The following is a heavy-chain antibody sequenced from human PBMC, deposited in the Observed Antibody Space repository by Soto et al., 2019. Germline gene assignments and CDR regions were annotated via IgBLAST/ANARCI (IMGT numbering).Heavy chain of an antibody. D-gene: IGHD3-9*01. J-gene: IGHJ4*02. Sequence: GGSLRLSCAASGFTFSSYWMSWVRQAPGKGLEWVANIKQDGSGKYYVDSVKGRFTISRDNAKNSLYLQMNSLRAEDTAVYYCARHPLTISSPLDYWGQGTLVTVSS. V-gene: IGHV3-7*01. CDR3: ARHPLTISSPLDY. CDR1: GFTFSSYW. CDR2: IKQDGSGK.